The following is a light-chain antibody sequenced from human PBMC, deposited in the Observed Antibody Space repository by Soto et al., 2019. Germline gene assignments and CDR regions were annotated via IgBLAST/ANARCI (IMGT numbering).Light chain of an antibody. V-gene: IGLV1-40*01. CDR2: ANN. Sequence: QAVVTQPPSVSGAPGQRVTVSCTGSSSNIGAGYDVYWFLQLPRTAPKLLIYANNNRPSGVPDRFSVSKSGTSASLAITGLQAEDEADYYCQSYDSSLGVVFGGGTKVTVL. CDR1: SSNIGAGYD. CDR3: QSYDSSLGVV. J-gene: IGLJ3*02.